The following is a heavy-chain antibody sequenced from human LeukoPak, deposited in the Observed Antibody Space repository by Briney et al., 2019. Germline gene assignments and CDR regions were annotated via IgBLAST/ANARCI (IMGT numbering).Heavy chain of an antibody. CDR1: GDSVSSNSAA. CDR2: TYYRSKWYN. D-gene: IGHD6-13*01. Sequence: SQTLSLTCAISGDSVSSNSAAWNWIRQSPSRGLEWLGRTYYRSKWYNDYAVSVKSRITINPDTSKNQFSLQLNSVTPEDTAVYYCARAPPEMSSLKSGFDYWGQGTLVTVSS. CDR3: ARAPPEMSSLKSGFDY. V-gene: IGHV6-1*01. J-gene: IGHJ4*02.